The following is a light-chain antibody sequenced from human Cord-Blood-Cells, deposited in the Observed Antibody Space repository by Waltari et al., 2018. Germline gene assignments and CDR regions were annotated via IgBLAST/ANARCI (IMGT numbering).Light chain of an antibody. CDR3: QQYGSSYT. Sequence: EIVLTQSPGTLSLSPVERATLSCRASQSVSSSYLAWYQQKPGQAPRLIIYGASSRATGLPDRFSGSGSGTDFTLTISRLEPEDFAVYYCQQYGSSYTFGQGTKLEIK. V-gene: IGKV3-20*01. CDR2: GAS. J-gene: IGKJ2*01. CDR1: QSVSSSY.